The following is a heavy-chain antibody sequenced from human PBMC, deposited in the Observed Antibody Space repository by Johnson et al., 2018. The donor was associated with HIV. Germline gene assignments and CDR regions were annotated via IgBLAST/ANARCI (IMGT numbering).Heavy chain of an antibody. D-gene: IGHD2-21*02. CDR2: MSGSGGST. V-gene: IGHV3-23*04. CDR3: VRGDGVTSAFDI. Sequence: VQLVESGGGLVKAGGSLRLSCAASGFTFSIYAMSWVRQAPGKGLEWVSGMSGSGGSTSYADSVKGRFTSSRDNSKNTLYLQMNSLGAEDTAVYYCVRGDGVTSAFDIWGQGTMVTVSS. CDR1: GFTFSIYA. J-gene: IGHJ3*02.